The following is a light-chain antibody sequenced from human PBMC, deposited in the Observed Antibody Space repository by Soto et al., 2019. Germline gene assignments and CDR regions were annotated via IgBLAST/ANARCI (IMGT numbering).Light chain of an antibody. Sequence: SALTQPASVSGSPGQSITISCTGTSSDVGDYNYVSWYQQHPGKAPKLMIYDVSDRPSGVSNRFSGSKSGNTASLTISGLQAEDEADYYCSSYSSSSTPVVFGGGTKVTVL. CDR3: SSYSSSSTPVV. CDR2: DVS. J-gene: IGLJ2*01. CDR1: SSDVGDYNY. V-gene: IGLV2-14*01.